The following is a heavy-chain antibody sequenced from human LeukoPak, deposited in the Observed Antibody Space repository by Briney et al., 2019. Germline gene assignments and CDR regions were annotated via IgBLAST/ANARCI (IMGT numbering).Heavy chain of an antibody. CDR1: GGTFNSYA. J-gene: IGHJ5*02. Sequence: SVKVSCKASGGTFNSYALSWVRQAPGQGLEWMGGIIPAFGTTKYAQKFQGRVTITADELTNTAYMDLSSLRSEDTAVYYCAREDYGRWFDPWGQGTLVTVSS. CDR2: IIPAFGTT. V-gene: IGHV1-69*01. D-gene: IGHD4-17*01. CDR3: AREDYGRWFDP.